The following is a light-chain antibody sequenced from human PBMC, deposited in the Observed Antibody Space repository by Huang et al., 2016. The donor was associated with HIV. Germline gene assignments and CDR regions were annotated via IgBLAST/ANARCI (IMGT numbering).Light chain of an antibody. CDR1: ESVLYSSNNKNY. Sequence: DIVMTQSPDSLAVSLGERATINCKSSESVLYSSNNKNYLAWYQQKPGQPPKLLIYWASTQESGVPERFSGSGSGTDFTLTISSLQAEDVAVYYCQQHYGTPRFGGGTKVEIK. V-gene: IGKV4-1*01. CDR2: WAS. CDR3: QQHYGTPR. J-gene: IGKJ4*01.